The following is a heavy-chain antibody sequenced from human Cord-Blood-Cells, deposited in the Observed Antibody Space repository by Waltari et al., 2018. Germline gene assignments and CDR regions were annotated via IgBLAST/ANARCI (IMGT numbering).Heavy chain of an antibody. V-gene: IGHV1-69*01. Sequence: QVQLVQSGAEVKKAGSSATVFCKASGSTFSSYDISWVRQAPGQGLEWMGWIIPIFGTANYAQKFQGRVTITADESTSTAYMELSSLRSEDTAVYYCARGDAFDIWGQGTMVTVSS. CDR3: ARGDAFDI. J-gene: IGHJ3*02. CDR1: GSTFSSYD. CDR2: IIPIFGTA.